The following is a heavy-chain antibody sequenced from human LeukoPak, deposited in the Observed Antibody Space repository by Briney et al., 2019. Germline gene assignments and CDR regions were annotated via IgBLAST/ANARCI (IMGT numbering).Heavy chain of an antibody. Sequence: GGSLRLSCAASGFIFSSYGMHWVRQAPGKGLEWVAFIRYDGSIKYYADSVKGRFTISRDNSKNTLFLQMNSLRAEDTAVYYCAKDHIVVVPAYYFDYWGQGTLVTVSS. D-gene: IGHD2-2*01. CDR3: AKDHIVVVPAYYFDY. J-gene: IGHJ4*02. V-gene: IGHV3-30*02. CDR1: GFIFSSYG. CDR2: IRYDGSIK.